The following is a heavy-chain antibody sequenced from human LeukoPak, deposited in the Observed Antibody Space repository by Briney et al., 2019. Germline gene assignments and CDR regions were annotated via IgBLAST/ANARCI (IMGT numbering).Heavy chain of an antibody. Sequence: PGGSLRLSCVASGFSFSTFGMHWVRQALGKGLEWVALVSDDGQYYADSVKGRFTISRDNSKNTVYLQMNSLRAEDTAVYYCAKDMGYTSMLSDEWGQGTLVTVSS. CDR2: VSDDGQ. CDR1: GFSFSTFG. J-gene: IGHJ4*02. V-gene: IGHV3-30*18. D-gene: IGHD3-16*01. CDR3: AKDMGYTSMLSDE.